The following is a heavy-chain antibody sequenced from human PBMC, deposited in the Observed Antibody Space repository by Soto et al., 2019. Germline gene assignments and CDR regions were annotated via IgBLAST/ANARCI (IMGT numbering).Heavy chain of an antibody. V-gene: IGHV3-23*01. Sequence: EVQLWESGGGLVQPGGSLRLSCAASGFTFSSYAMNWVRQAPGKGLEWVSTISGSGDNTYYADSVKGRFTISRDNSNNTLYLLMNSLCAEDTALYYWAQVCSTSLPPIPVDYWGQGTKVTVYS. J-gene: IGHJ4*02. CDR1: GFTFSSYA. D-gene: IGHD6-13*01. CDR2: ISGSGDNT. CDR3: AQVCSTSLPPIPVDY.